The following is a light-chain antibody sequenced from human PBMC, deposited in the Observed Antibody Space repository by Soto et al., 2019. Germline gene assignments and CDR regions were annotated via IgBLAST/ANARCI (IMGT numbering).Light chain of an antibody. V-gene: IGKV3-15*01. Sequence: IGMTQSPATLSASPGERATLSCRASQSLSSSLAWYQQKPGQAPRLLIYGASTRATGIPARFSGSGSGTEFTLTISSLQSEDFAVYYCQQYNNWPPVTFGQGTKVDIK. J-gene: IGKJ1*01. CDR2: GAS. CDR3: QQYNNWPPVT. CDR1: QSLSSS.